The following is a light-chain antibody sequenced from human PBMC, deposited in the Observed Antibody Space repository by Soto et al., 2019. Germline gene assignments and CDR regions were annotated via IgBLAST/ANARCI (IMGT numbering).Light chain of an antibody. CDR1: QNIFTH. J-gene: IGKJ4*01. CDR2: GAS. V-gene: IGKV3-15*01. CDR3: QQYSNWPPLT. Sequence: ILMTQSPATLSVSPGERATLSCRASQNIFTHVAWYQHKPGQAPRLLISGASIRAIDIPPRFSGSGSGTEFTLTITSLQSEDVAVSYCQQYSNWPPLTFGGGTRVEIK.